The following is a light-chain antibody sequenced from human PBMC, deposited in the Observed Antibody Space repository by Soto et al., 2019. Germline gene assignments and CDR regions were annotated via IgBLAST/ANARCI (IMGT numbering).Light chain of an antibody. CDR1: TDDVGYYNY. J-gene: IGLJ1*01. CDR2: EVN. Sequence: QSALAQPASVSGSPGQSITISCTGTTDDVGYYNYVSWYQQHPGKPPRLIIYEVNYRPSGVSNRFSGSKSGNTASLSISWLQAEDEADYYCASYTSSAGRVFGTGTKLTVL. V-gene: IGLV2-14*03. CDR3: ASYTSSAGRV.